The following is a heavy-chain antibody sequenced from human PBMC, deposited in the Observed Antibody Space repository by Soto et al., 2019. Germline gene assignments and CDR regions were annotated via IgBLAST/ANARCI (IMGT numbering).Heavy chain of an antibody. J-gene: IGHJ4*02. Sequence: QVRLVQSGAEVKKTGSSVKVSCEASGSTFSNFAIGWVRQAPGQGLEWLGGIILPFGTPNYAQKFQGRVTICAGELVTTAYVELLGLRSAGPAVYSCVRGPDYEGAFHYWGPGTLVTVSS. CDR1: GSTFSNFA. V-gene: IGHV1-69*12. CDR3: VRGPDYEGAFHY. D-gene: IGHD3-22*01. CDR2: IILPFGTP.